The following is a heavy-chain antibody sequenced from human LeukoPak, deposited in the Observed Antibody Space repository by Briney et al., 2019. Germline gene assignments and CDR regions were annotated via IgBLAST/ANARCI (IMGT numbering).Heavy chain of an antibody. D-gene: IGHD2-2*01. V-gene: IGHV3-23*01. CDR2: ISGSGGST. CDR3: AKDRGAYCSSTSCFYFDY. J-gene: IGHJ4*02. Sequence: GGSLRLSCAASGFTFSSYAMSWVRQAPGKGLEWVSAISGSGGSTYYADSVKGRFTISRDNSKNTLYLQMNSLRVEDTAVYYCAKDRGAYCSSTSCFYFDYWGQGTLVTVSS. CDR1: GFTFSSYA.